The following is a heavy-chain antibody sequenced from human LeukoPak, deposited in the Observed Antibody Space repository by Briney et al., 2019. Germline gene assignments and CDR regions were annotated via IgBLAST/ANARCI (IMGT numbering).Heavy chain of an antibody. Sequence: GESLKISCKGSGYSFTSYWIGWVRQMPGKGLKWMGIIYPGDSDARCSPSFQGQVTISADKSISTAYLQWSSLKASDTAMYYCARRRDLYSGSYYPFDYWGQGTLVTVSS. J-gene: IGHJ4*02. CDR2: IYPGDSDA. D-gene: IGHD1-26*01. CDR1: GYSFTSYW. CDR3: ARRRDLYSGSYYPFDY. V-gene: IGHV5-51*01.